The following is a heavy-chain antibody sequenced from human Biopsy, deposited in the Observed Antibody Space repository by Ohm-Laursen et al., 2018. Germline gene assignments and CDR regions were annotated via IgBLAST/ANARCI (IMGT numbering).Heavy chain of an antibody. Sequence: SETLSLTYTVSGVSINGGRYYWNWIRHHPGKGLEWIGNIFYSANTYYNPSLKSRVTISVDTSKNQFSLKLSSVTAADTAVYYCARLGSGDYFPTFFDFWGQGALVTVSS. CDR3: ARLGSGDYFPTFFDF. D-gene: IGHD5-12*01. V-gene: IGHV4-31*03. CDR2: IFYSANT. J-gene: IGHJ4*02. CDR1: GVSINGGRYY.